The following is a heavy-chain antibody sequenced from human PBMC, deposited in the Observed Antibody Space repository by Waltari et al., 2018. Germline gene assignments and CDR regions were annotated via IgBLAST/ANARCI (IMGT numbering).Heavy chain of an antibody. J-gene: IGHJ4*02. V-gene: IGHV3-21*02. Sequence: EIQLVESGGGLVKPGGSLRLSCAASGFTFSDYTMNWVRQAPGKGLEWVSSISIGNSYIYYADSVKGRYTISRDNAKNSLYLQMSSLRAEDTAVYYCARGANSGYNWGQGTLVTVSS. D-gene: IGHD5-12*01. CDR3: ARGANSGYN. CDR1: GFTFSDYT. CDR2: ISIGNSYI.